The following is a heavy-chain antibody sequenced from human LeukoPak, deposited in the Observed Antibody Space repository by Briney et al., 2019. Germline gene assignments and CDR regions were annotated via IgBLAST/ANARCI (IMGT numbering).Heavy chain of an antibody. CDR2: IYPGDSDT. CDR3: ATAVVTDPYFDS. D-gene: IGHD4-23*01. J-gene: IGHJ4*02. Sequence: GESLKISCKTSGYNFNTYWIGWVRQMPGKGLEWMRIIYPGDSDTRYSPSFQGQVTISADKSVSTAYLQWSSLEAPDTAMYYCATAVVTDPYFDSWGQGTLVTVSS. CDR1: GYNFNTYW. V-gene: IGHV5-51*01.